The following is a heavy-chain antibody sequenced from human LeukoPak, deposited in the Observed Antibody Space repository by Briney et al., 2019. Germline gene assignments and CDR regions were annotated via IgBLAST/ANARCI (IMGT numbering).Heavy chain of an antibody. CDR2: ICYSGST. D-gene: IGHD6-19*01. CDR3: ARGPGIAVAGVYFDY. Sequence: SGTLSLTCTVSGGSISSYYWSWIRQPPGKGLEWIGYICYSGSTNYNPSLKSRVTISVDTSKNQFSLKLSSVTAADTAVYYCARGPGIAVAGVYFDYWGQGTLATLSS. CDR1: GGSISSYY. J-gene: IGHJ4*02. V-gene: IGHV4-59*08.